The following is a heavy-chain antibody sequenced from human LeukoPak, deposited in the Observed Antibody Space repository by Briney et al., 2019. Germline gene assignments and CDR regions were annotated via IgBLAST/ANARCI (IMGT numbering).Heavy chain of an antibody. D-gene: IGHD3-9*01. CDR3: ARGKTSDDIIEDAFDI. CDR2: LYSGGGA. J-gene: IGHJ3*02. Sequence: GGSLRLSCAASGFSVNTNYMTWVRQAPGKGLEWVSVLYSGGGAYFADSVKDRFTISRDYSQNTLLLQMNSLRAEDTALYYCARGKTSDDIIEDAFDIWGQGTMVAVSS. V-gene: IGHV3-66*01. CDR1: GFSVNTNY.